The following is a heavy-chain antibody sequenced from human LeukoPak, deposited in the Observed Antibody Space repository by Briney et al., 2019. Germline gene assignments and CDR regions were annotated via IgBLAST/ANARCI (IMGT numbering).Heavy chain of an antibody. Sequence: PSETLSLTCTVSGGSISSSSYYWGWIRQPPGKGLEWIGSIYYSGSTYYNPSLKSRVTISVDTSKNQFSLKLSSVTAADTAVYYCAREYGEPMVSSFDYWGQGTLVTVSS. J-gene: IGHJ4*02. CDR3: AREYGEPMVSSFDY. CDR1: GGSISSSSYY. V-gene: IGHV4-39*07. CDR2: IYYSGST. D-gene: IGHD3-10*01.